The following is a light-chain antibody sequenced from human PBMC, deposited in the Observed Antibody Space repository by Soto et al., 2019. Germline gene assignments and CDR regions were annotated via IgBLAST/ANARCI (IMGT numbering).Light chain of an antibody. CDR2: GAS. V-gene: IGKV3-20*01. CDR1: QRVTGGY. J-gene: IGKJ1*01. Sequence: VLTQSPGTLSLSPGERATLSCRATQRVTGGYLAWYQQKPGQAPRLLIYGASARATDIPERFSGSGSGTDFTLTISRLEPEDFAVYYCQQYGTSPSWTFGQGTKVEV. CDR3: QQYGTSPSWT.